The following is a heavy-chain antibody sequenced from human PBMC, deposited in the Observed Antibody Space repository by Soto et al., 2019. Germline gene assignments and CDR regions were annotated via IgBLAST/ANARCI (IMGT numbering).Heavy chain of an antibody. Sequence: EVQLLGSGGGLVQPGGSLRLSCVASGFRFSSYWMNWVRQTPGMGLEWVANIDPDGRVGSYVDSVKGRFTTSRDNAKNSLYLQMDRLGGDGPGVFFWAGWGGNDSKFRGQGILVTVSS. V-gene: IGHV3-7*03. CDR1: GFRFSSYW. CDR2: IDPDGRVG. CDR3: AGWGGNDSKF. J-gene: IGHJ4*02. D-gene: IGHD3-16*01.